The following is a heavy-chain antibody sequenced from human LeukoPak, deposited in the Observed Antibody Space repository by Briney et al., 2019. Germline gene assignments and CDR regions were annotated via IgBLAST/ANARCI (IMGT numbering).Heavy chain of an antibody. CDR1: GYSISSGYY. V-gene: IGHV4-38-2*02. Sequence: KPSETLSLTCTVSGYSISSGYYWGWIRQPPGKGLEWIGSIYHSGSTYYNPSLKSRVTISVDTSKNQFSLKLSSVTAADTAVCYCARAAAGNAFDIWGQGTMVTVSS. D-gene: IGHD6-13*01. CDR3: ARAAAGNAFDI. J-gene: IGHJ3*02. CDR2: IYHSGST.